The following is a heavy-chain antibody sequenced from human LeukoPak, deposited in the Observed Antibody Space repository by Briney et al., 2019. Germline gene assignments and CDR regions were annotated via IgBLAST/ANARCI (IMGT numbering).Heavy chain of an antibody. Sequence: PSETLSLTCTVSGVSISSSNSYWGWIRQPPGTGLEWTGSIYYSGNTYYNASLKSRVTISVDTSKNQFSLKLSSVTAADTAVYYCARRAIKYYYGSGSYYNEGAFDIWGQGTMVTVSS. CDR2: IYYSGNT. J-gene: IGHJ3*02. D-gene: IGHD3-10*01. CDR3: ARRAIKYYYGSGSYYNEGAFDI. CDR1: GVSISSSNSY. V-gene: IGHV4-39*07.